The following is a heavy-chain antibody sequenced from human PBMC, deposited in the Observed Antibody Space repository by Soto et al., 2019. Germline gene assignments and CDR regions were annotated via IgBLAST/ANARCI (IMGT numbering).Heavy chain of an antibody. CDR3: AASIAAADGTLDY. D-gene: IGHD6-13*01. CDR2: IVVGSGNT. CDR1: GFTFTSSA. Sequence: SVKVSCKASGFTFTSSAVQWVRQARGQRLEWIGWIVVGSGNTNYAQKFQERVTITRDMSTSTAYMELSSLRSEDTAVYYCAASIAAADGTLDYWGQGTLVTVSS. V-gene: IGHV1-58*01. J-gene: IGHJ4*02.